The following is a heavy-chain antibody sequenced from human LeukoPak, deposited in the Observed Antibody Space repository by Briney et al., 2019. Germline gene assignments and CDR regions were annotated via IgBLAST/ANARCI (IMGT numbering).Heavy chain of an antibody. D-gene: IGHD3-22*01. J-gene: IGHJ4*02. Sequence: GASVKVSCKASGYSFSSYGITWVRQAPGQGLEWIGWINPNNGGTNYAQKFQDRVTMTRDTSISTAYMELSRLTSDDTAVYYCARDQNFHGSGGYYGIDCWGQGTLVTVSS. CDR2: INPNNGGT. CDR1: GYSFSSYG. CDR3: ARDQNFHGSGGYYGIDC. V-gene: IGHV1-2*02.